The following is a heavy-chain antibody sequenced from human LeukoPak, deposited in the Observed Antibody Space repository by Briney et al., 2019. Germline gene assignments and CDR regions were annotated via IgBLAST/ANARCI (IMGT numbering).Heavy chain of an antibody. CDR3: ARDTYYYGSGSSANNFDY. Sequence: PSETLSLTCAVSGGSISSGGYSWSWIRQPPGKGLEWIGYIYHSGSTYYNPSLKSRVTISVDRSKNQFSLKLSSVTAADTAVYYCARDTYYYGSGSSANNFDYWGQGTLVTVSS. CDR1: GGSISSGGYS. J-gene: IGHJ4*02. CDR2: IYHSGST. V-gene: IGHV4-30-2*01. D-gene: IGHD3-10*01.